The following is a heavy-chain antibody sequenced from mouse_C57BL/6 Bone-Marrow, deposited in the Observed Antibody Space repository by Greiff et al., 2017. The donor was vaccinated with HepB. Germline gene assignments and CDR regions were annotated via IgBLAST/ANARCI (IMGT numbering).Heavy chain of an antibody. CDR1: GYSFTSYY. CDR2: IYPGSGNT. CDR3: ASLDY. Sequence: VQLQQSGPELVKPGASVKISCKASGYSFTSYYIHWVKQMPGQGLEWIGCIYPGSGNTKYNEKFKGKATLTADTSSSTTYMQLRSLTSEGSAVYYCASLDYWGQGTTLTVSS. V-gene: IGHV1-66*01. J-gene: IGHJ2*01.